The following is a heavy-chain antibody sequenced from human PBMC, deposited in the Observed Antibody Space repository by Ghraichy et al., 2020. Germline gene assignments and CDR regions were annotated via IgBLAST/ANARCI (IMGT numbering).Heavy chain of an antibody. CDR2: VSTYNGNP. D-gene: IGHD3-10*01. V-gene: IGHV1-18*01. CDR3: ARLSLVRGVIRAFDI. J-gene: IGHJ3*02. Sequence: ASVKVSCKASGYTFTSYGVSWVRQAPGQGLELMGWVSTYNGNPAYAQALQGRVTMTTDTSTSTAYMELRSLRSDDTAVYFCARLSLVRGVIRAFDIWGQGTMVTVSS. CDR1: GYTFTSYG.